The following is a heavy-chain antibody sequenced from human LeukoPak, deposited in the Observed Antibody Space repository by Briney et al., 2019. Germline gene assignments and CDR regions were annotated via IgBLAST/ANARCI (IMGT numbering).Heavy chain of an antibody. CDR2: IKQDGSEK. Sequence: PSETLSLTRAVYRGSFSGYFWGWVRQGPGKGGGWGGHIKQDGSEKYYVDSVKGRFTISRDNAKNSLYLQMNSLRVDDTAVYYCAKTGDQGRVWGSYREFDYWGQGTLVTVSS. CDR3: AKTGDQGRVWGSYREFDY. D-gene: IGHD3-16*02. V-gene: IGHV3-7*02. CDR1: RGSFSGYF. J-gene: IGHJ4*02.